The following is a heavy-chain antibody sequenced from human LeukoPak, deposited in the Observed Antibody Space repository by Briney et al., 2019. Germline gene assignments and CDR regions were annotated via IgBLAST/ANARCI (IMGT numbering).Heavy chain of an antibody. V-gene: IGHV3-33*01. Sequence: GGSLRLSCAASGFTFSSFGFHWVRQAPGKGLEWVAVIWYDGSNKYFADSVKGRFTISRDNSKNTLYLQMNSLRDEDTAVYYCARDLGVAPDFCFDYWGQGTLVTVSS. CDR2: IWYDGSNK. D-gene: IGHD3-3*01. CDR1: GFTFSSFG. CDR3: ARDLGVAPDFCFDY. J-gene: IGHJ4*02.